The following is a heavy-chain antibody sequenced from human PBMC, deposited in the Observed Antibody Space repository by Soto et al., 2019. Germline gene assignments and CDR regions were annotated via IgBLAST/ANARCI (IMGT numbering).Heavy chain of an antibody. D-gene: IGHD3-10*01. V-gene: IGHV4-59*12. CDR3: ARGRFYYGSGSYYKNWFDP. CDR1: GGSINGYY. Sequence: PSETLSLTCTVSGGSINGYYWSWIRQPPGKGLEWIGYISKSGSTNYNPALKSRVTISVDTSKNQFSLKLSSVTAADTAVYYCARGRFYYGSGSYYKNWFDPWGQGTLVTVSS. CDR2: ISKSGST. J-gene: IGHJ5*02.